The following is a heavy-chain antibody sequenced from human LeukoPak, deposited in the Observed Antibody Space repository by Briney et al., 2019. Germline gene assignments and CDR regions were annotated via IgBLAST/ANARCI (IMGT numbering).Heavy chain of an antibody. J-gene: IGHJ4*02. Sequence: PGGSLRLSCAASGFTFSSYAMHWVRQAPGKGLEWVAVISHDGSNKYYADSVKGRFTNSRDNSKNTLYLQMNSLGAEDTAVYYCARDFLYCGGDCYPPTPAYYFDYWGQGTLVTVSS. D-gene: IGHD2-21*02. V-gene: IGHV3-30-3*01. CDR3: ARDFLYCGGDCYPPTPAYYFDY. CDR1: GFTFSSYA. CDR2: ISHDGSNK.